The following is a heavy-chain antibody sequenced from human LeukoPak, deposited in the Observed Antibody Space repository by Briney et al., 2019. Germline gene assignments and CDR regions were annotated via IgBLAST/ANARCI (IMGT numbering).Heavy chain of an antibody. D-gene: IGHD6-6*01. CDR3: AKDHAVSPRITAPRGIDY. J-gene: IGHJ4*02. V-gene: IGHV3-15*01. CDR1: GFTFSNAW. Sequence: GGSLRLSCAGSGFTFSNAWMNWVRQAPGKGLEWVGRMKSKTDGGTTDYAAPVKGRFTISRDNSKNTLYLQMNSLRAEDTALYYCAKDHAVSPRITAPRGIDYWGQGTLVTVSS. CDR2: MKSKTDGGTT.